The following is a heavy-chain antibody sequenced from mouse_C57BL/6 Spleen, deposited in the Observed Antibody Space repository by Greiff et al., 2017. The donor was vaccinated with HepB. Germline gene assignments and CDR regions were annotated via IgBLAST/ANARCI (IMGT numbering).Heavy chain of an antibody. CDR2: ISNGGGST. D-gene: IGHD1-1*01. V-gene: IGHV5-12*01. J-gene: IGHJ1*03. CDR1: GFTFSDYY. CDR3: ARQVYYGSRGYFDV. Sequence: DVKLVESGGGLVQPGGSLKLSCAASGFTFSDYYMYWVRQTPEKRLEWVAYISNGGGSTYYPDTVKGRFTISRDNAKNTLYLQMSRLKSEDTAMYYCARQVYYGSRGYFDVWGTGTTVTVSS.